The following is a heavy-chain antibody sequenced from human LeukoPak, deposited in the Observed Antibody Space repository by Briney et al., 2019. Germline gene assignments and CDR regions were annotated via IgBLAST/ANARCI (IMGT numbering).Heavy chain of an antibody. Sequence: ASVNVSCKASGYTFTGYYIHWVRQAPGQGLEWMGWVNPNSGGTMYEEKFQGRVNMTRDTSISTAYMELTGLRSDDTAVYYCARRLQIVWYGLDVWGQGTSVTVSS. CDR3: ARRLQIVWYGLDV. V-gene: IGHV1-2*02. J-gene: IGHJ6*02. D-gene: IGHD2-21*01. CDR2: VNPNSGGT. CDR1: GYTFTGYY.